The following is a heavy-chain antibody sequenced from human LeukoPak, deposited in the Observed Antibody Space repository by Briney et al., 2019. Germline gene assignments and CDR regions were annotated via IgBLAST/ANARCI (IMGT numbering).Heavy chain of an antibody. V-gene: IGHV1-69*04. CDR3: ARDSYGDYEYGY. Sequence: GSSVTVSCKASGGTFSSYAISWVRQAPGQGLEWMGRIIPILGIANYAQKFQGRVTITADKSTSTAYMELSSLRSEDTAVYYCARDSYGDYEYGYWGQGTLVTVSS. D-gene: IGHD4-17*01. CDR1: GGTFSSYA. J-gene: IGHJ4*02. CDR2: IIPILGIA.